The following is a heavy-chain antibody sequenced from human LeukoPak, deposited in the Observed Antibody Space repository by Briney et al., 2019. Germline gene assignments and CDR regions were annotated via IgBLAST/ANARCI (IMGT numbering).Heavy chain of an antibody. J-gene: IGHJ5*02. CDR2: MNPNSGNT. D-gene: IGHD3-10*01. CDR3: ARGPSRITMVRGVKNWFDP. Sequence: ASVKVSCKASGYTFTSYDINWVRQATGQGLEWMGWMNPNSGNTGYAQKFQGRVTMTRNTSISTAYMELSILRSEDTSVYYCARGPSRITMVRGVKNWFDPWGQGTLVTVSS. CDR1: GYTFTSYD. V-gene: IGHV1-8*01.